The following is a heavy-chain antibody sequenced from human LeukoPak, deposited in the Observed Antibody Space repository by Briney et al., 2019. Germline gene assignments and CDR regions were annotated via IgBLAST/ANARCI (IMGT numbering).Heavy chain of an antibody. CDR2: IYYSGTT. CDR1: GGSISSNTNY. CDR3: ARGGNYWPQWWFDP. J-gene: IGHJ5*02. Sequence: SETLSLTCTVSGGSISSNTNYWGWIRQSPGKGLEWIGSIYYSGTTYYNPSLKSRVTMSLDASKNQFSLELNSVTPADTAVYYCARGGNYWPQWWFDPWGRGTLVSVSS. V-gene: IGHV4-39*07. D-gene: IGHD1-26*01.